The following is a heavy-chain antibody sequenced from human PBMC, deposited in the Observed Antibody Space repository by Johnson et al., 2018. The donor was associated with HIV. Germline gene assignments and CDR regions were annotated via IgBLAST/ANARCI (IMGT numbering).Heavy chain of an antibody. Sequence: VQLVESGGGLVQPGGSLRLSCAASGFTFSSYAMSWVRQAPGKGLEWVSAISGSGGSTYYADSVKGRFTISRDNSKNTLSLQMNSLTTEDTAIYYCVRGSLTDDSFADWGQGTMVLVSS. CDR2: ISGSGGST. J-gene: IGHJ3*01. CDR1: GFTFSSYA. V-gene: IGHV3-23*04. CDR3: VRGSLTDDSFAD. D-gene: IGHD2-8*01.